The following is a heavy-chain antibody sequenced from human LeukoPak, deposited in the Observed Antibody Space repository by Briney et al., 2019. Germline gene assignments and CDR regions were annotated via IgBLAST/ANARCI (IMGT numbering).Heavy chain of an antibody. V-gene: IGHV3-23*01. Sequence: GGSLRLSCAASGFTFSSYAMSWVRQAPGKGLEWVSIIGYRGGSIYYAYSVQGRFTISRDNSKNTLYLQMNSLRAEDTAVYYCAIYYDSFVFSDYWGQGTLVTVSS. CDR3: AIYYDSFVFSDY. D-gene: IGHD3-22*01. CDR1: GFTFSSYA. CDR2: IGYRGGSI. J-gene: IGHJ4*02.